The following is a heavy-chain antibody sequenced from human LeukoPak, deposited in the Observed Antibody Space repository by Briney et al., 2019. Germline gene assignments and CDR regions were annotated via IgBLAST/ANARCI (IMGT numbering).Heavy chain of an antibody. V-gene: IGHV1-69*05. CDR2: IIPIFGTA. CDR1: GGTFSSYA. CDR3: ANNLVGGSGSYYNVRPYYYYMDV. D-gene: IGHD3-10*01. J-gene: IGHJ6*03. Sequence: LVKVSCKASGGTFSSYAISWVRQAPGQGLEWMGGIIPIFGTANYAQKFQGRVTITTDESTSTAYMELSSLRSEDTAVYYCANNLVGGSGSYYNVRPYYYYMDVWGKGTTVTVSS.